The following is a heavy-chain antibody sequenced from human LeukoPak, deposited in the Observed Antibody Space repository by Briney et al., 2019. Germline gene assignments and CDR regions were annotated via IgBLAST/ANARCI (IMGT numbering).Heavy chain of an antibody. D-gene: IGHD6-19*01. J-gene: IGHJ4*02. CDR3: AVAGSSDYYFDY. CDR2: INSDGSST. V-gene: IGHV3-74*01. Sequence: GGSLRLSCAASGFTFSSYWMHWVRQAPGKGQVWVSRINSDGSSTSYADSVKGRFTISRDNAKNTLYLQMNSLRAEDTAVYYCAVAGSSDYYFDYWGQGTLVTVSS. CDR1: GFTFSSYW.